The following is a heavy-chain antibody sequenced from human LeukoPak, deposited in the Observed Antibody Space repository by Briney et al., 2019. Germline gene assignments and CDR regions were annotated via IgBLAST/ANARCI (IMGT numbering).Heavy chain of an antibody. Sequence: GGSLRLSCAASGFTVSSNYMTWVRQAPGKGLEWVSVIYKNAITYYADTVKGRFTISRDNSKNTLYLQMNSLRAEDTAVYYCARRAGDYSHPYDYWGQGTLVTVSS. CDR3: ARRAGDYSHPYDY. J-gene: IGHJ4*02. D-gene: IGHD3-22*01. CDR1: GFTVSSNY. V-gene: IGHV3-53*01. CDR2: IYKNAIT.